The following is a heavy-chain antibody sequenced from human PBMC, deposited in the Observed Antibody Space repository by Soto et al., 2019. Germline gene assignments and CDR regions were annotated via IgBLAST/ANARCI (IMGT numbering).Heavy chain of an antibody. Sequence: EVQLVESGGGLVRPGGSLRLSCAVSGFTFTNYWMHWVCQAPGKGLVWVSRINNDGSGASYADSVKGRFTISRDNAKNTLYLQMNTLRPEDTGVYFCGSVFEYWGQGTPVTVS. CDR2: INNDGSGA. V-gene: IGHV3-74*01. J-gene: IGHJ4*02. CDR3: GSVFEY. CDR1: GFTFTNYW.